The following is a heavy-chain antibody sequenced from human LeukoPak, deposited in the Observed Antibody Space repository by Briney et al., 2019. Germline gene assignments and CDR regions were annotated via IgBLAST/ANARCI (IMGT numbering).Heavy chain of an antibody. V-gene: IGHV4-39*07. CDR2: IYYSGST. Sequence: PSETLSLTCTVSGGSISSSSYYWGWIRQPPGKGLEWIGSIYYSGSTYYNPSLKSRVTISVDTSKNQFSLKLSSVTAADTAVYYCARAGYYYDSSDGEWGQGTLVTVSS. CDR3: ARAGYYYDSSDGE. D-gene: IGHD3-22*01. CDR1: GGSISSSSYY. J-gene: IGHJ4*02.